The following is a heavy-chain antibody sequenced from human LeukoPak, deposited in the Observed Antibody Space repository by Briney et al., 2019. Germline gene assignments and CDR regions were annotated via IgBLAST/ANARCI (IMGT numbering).Heavy chain of an antibody. D-gene: IGHD5-24*01. V-gene: IGHV3-48*02. CDR2: ISSTSSTV. CDR1: GFTFSNYN. Sequence: GRSLRLSCAASGFTFSNYNMNWVRQAPGKWLEWVSYISSTSSTVYYADSVKGRFTVSRDNAKNSLYLQMNSLRDEDTAMFYCARVGDGYSVNYFDYWGQGTLVTVSS. J-gene: IGHJ4*02. CDR3: ARVGDGYSVNYFDY.